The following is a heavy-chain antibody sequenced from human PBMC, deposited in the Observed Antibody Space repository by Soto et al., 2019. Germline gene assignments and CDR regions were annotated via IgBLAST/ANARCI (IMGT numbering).Heavy chain of an antibody. J-gene: IGHJ6*02. CDR1: GGTFSSYA. V-gene: IGHV1-69*13. Sequence: SVKVSCKASGGTFSSYAISWVRQAPGQGLEWMGGIIPIFGTANYAQRFQGRVTITADESTSTAYMELSSLRSEDTAVYYCARRHYDSSGYYYYYYGMDVWGQGTTVTVSS. D-gene: IGHD3-22*01. CDR2: IIPIFGTA. CDR3: ARRHYDSSGYYYYYYGMDV.